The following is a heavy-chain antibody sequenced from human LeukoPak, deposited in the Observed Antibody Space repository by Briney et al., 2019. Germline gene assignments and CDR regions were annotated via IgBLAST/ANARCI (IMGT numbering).Heavy chain of an antibody. CDR3: ARDLVGIAAAGTQFFDY. CDR1: GFTFSSYS. Sequence: GGSLRLSCAASGFTFSSYSMNWVRQAPGKGLEWVSSISSSSSYIYYADSVKGRFTISRDNAKNSLYLQMNSLRAEDTAVYYCARDLVGIAAAGTQFFDYWGQGTLVTVSS. CDR2: ISSSSSYI. J-gene: IGHJ4*02. D-gene: IGHD6-13*01. V-gene: IGHV3-21*01.